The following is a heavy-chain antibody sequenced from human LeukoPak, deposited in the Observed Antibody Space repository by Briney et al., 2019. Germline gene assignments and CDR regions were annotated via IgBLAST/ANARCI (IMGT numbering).Heavy chain of an antibody. CDR2: THNSGST. V-gene: IGHV4-30-4*01. Sequence: SETLSLTCTVSAGSITSHDYYWSWIRQAPGKGLEWIGYTHNSGSTFYNPSLKSRFTISVDTSKNQFSLKLSSVTAADTAVCYCARGQWLVLDYWGQGTLVTVSS. J-gene: IGHJ4*02. CDR3: ARGQWLVLDY. D-gene: IGHD6-19*01. CDR1: AGSITSHDYY.